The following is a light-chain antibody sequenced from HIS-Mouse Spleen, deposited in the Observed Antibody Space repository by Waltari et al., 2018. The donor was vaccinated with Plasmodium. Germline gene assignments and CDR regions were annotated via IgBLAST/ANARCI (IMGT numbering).Light chain of an antibody. J-gene: IGKJ2*01. Sequence: EIVLTQSPAPLSLSPGERATLPCRASQSVSSSYLAWYQQKPGQAPRLLIYGASSRATGIPDRFSGSGSGTDFTLTISRLEPEDFAVYYCQQYGSSPYTFGQGTKLEIK. CDR3: QQYGSSPYT. V-gene: IGKV3-20*01. CDR2: GAS. CDR1: QSVSSSY.